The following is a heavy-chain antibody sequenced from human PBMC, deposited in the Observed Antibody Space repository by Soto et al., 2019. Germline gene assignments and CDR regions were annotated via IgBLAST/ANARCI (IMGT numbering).Heavy chain of an antibody. V-gene: IGHV3-23*01. D-gene: IGHD2-8*01. Sequence: EVQLLESGGGLVRPGGSLRLSCAASGFTFYNYAMNWVRQAPGKGLEWVSTLSGGGDGTYYADSVKGRFTISRDNSRNTVYLQLHSLRAEDTAVYYCATKGLGALATYCTTGDCHDAFDVWGQGTLVTVSS. CDR3: ATKGLGALATYCTTGDCHDAFDV. CDR1: GFTFYNYA. J-gene: IGHJ3*01. CDR2: LSGGGDGT.